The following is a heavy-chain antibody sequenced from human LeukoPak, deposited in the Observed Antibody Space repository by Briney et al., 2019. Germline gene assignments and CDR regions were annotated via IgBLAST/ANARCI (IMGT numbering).Heavy chain of an antibody. J-gene: IGHJ6*02. CDR1: GESLSGYY. CDR3: ARMSCSGGSCHGYYYYGMDV. D-gene: IGHD2-15*01. Sequence: SETLSLTCVVYGESLSGYYWSWIRQPPGKGLEWIGQINHLGTTNYNPSLKGRLTISVDTSQTQFSLKLSSVTAADTAVYYCARMSCSGGSCHGYYYYGMDVWGQGTTVTVSS. V-gene: IGHV4-34*01. CDR2: INHLGTT.